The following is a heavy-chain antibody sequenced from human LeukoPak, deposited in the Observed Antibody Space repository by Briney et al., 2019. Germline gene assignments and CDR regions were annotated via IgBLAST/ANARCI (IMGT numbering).Heavy chain of an antibody. D-gene: IGHD1-26*01. CDR3: AKDPPPVGATLGGENY. J-gene: IGHJ4*02. V-gene: IGHV3-30-3*01. CDR2: ISYDGNNK. Sequence: HPGGSLRLSCAASGFTFRTYAMHWVRQAPGKGLEWVAVISYDGNNKYYADSVKGQFTISRDNSKNTLYLQMNSLRAEDTAVYYCAKDPPPVGATLGGENYWGQGTLVTVSS. CDR1: GFTFRTYA.